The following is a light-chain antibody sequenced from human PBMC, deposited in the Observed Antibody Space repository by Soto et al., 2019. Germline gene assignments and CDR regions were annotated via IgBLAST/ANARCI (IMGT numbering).Light chain of an antibody. V-gene: IGKV3-11*01. CDR2: DAS. J-gene: IGKJ1*01. CDR1: QSVSRY. CDR3: QQRSSWPVT. Sequence: EIVLTQSPVTLSLSPGERATLSCRASQSVSRYFAWYQQKPDQAPRLLIYDASNRATGVPARFSGSGSGTDFTLTISSLEPEDFAVYYCQQRSSWPVTFGQGTKVEI.